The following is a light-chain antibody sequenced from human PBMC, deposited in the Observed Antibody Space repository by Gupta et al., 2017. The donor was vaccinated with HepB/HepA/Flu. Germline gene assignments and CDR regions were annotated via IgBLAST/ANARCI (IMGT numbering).Light chain of an antibody. V-gene: IGKV2-30*01. CDR3: RQGKHWPLT. CDR1: QSLVYNDGNTY. CDR2: RGS. J-gene: IGKJ3*01. Sequence: DVVMTQSPLSLPVTLGQPASISCRSSQSLVYNDGNTYLNWFQQRPGQSPRRLIYRGSNRDSGVPDRFSGSGSGTDFTLKISRVEAEDVGVYYCRQGKHWPLTFGHGTKVDIK.